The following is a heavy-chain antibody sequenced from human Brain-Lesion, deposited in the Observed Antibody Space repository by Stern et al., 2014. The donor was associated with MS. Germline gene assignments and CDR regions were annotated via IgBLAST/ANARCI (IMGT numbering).Heavy chain of an antibody. J-gene: IGHJ5*02. D-gene: IGHD5-18*01. CDR3: AKDGPALVTNWFDP. CDR2: IIPIFGSP. Sequence: QVQLGQSGPEVKKPGSSVQVSCKASGGTFGTYPITWLRQAPGQGLEWMGPIIPIFGSPNYAQKFQGRVTITADRSTTTVYMKLSSLKSDDAAVYYCAKDGPALVTNWFDPWGRGTLVTVSS. CDR1: GGTFGTYP. V-gene: IGHV1-69*06.